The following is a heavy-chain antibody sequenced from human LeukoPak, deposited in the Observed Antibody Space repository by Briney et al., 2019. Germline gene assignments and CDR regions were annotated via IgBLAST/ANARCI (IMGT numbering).Heavy chain of an antibody. Sequence: GGSLRLSCAASGFTFSSYGMHWVRQAPGKGLEWVAFIRYDGSNKYYADSVKGRFTISRDNSKNTLYLQMNSLRAEDTAVYYCAKDATVTTSRGGGGSYFDYWGQGTLVTVSS. CDR1: GFTFSSYG. CDR2: IRYDGSNK. D-gene: IGHD4-17*01. J-gene: IGHJ4*02. V-gene: IGHV3-30*02. CDR3: AKDATVTTSRGGGGSYFDY.